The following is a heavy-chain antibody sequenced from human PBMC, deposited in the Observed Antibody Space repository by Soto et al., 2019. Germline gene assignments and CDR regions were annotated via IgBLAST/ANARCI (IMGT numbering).Heavy chain of an antibody. CDR2: SNTKTGGT. J-gene: IGHJ3*02. CDR1: GYIFTCYY. Sequence: XSVKDSCEASGYIFTCYYIQWVRQAPGQGLEWMGWSNTKTGGTKYAQKFQGRVTMTRDTSINTAYMEVSRLRSDDTAVYYCATDKVAFDMWGQGTMVTVSS. V-gene: IGHV1-2*02. CDR3: ATDKVAFDM. D-gene: IGHD3-9*01.